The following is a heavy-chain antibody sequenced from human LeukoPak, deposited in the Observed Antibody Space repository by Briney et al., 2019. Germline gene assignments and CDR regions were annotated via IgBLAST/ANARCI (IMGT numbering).Heavy chain of an antibody. J-gene: IGHJ6*04. D-gene: IGHD5-18*01. CDR2: ITSSSSYT. CDR3: AKDSLSGIQIEDV. V-gene: IGHV3-21*01. CDR1: GITFSNYN. Sequence: GGSLRLSCAAPGITFSNYNMNWVRQAPGKGLEWISSITSSSSYTFYADSVKGRFTISRDNSKNTLYLQMNSLRAEDTAVYYCAKDSLSGIQIEDVWGKGTTVTISS.